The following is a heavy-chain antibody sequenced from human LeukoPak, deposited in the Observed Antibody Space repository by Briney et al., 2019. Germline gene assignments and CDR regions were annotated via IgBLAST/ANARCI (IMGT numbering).Heavy chain of an antibody. CDR2: ISSSSSYI. J-gene: IGHJ4*02. D-gene: IGHD3-10*01. Sequence: GGSLRLSCAASGFTFSSYSMNWVRQAPGKGLEWVSSISSSSSYIYYADSVKGRFTISRDNAKNSMYLQMNSLRAEDTAVYYCARDLGEEIFDYWGQGTLVTVSS. V-gene: IGHV3-21*01. CDR3: ARDLGEEIFDY. CDR1: GFTFSSYS.